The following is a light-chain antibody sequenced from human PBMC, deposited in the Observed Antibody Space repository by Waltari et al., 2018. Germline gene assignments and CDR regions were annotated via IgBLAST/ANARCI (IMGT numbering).Light chain of an antibody. CDR2: EGS. Sequence: QSALTQPASVSGSHGQSVTISCTGSSRDVGSYNLVSCYQQYPGKAPKLLLYEGSKRPSGVSSRFSGSRSGNTASLTISGLQTEDEADYHCCSYSGRNIYVFGTGTKVTVL. CDR3: CSYSGRNIYV. V-gene: IGLV2-23*01. CDR1: SRDVGSYNL. J-gene: IGLJ1*01.